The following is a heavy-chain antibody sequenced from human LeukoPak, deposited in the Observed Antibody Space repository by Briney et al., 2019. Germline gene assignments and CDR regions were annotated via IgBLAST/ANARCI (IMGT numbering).Heavy chain of an antibody. CDR2: IYYSGST. V-gene: IGHV4-39*01. J-gene: IGHJ4*02. Sequence: SETLSLTCTVSGGSISSSSYYWGWIRQPPGKGLEWIGSIYYSGSTYYSPSLKSRVTISVDTSKNQFSLKLSSVTAADTAVYYCATLRRDGYNLFDYWGQGTLVTVCS. CDR3: ATLRRDGYNLFDY. CDR1: GGSISSSSYY. D-gene: IGHD5-24*01.